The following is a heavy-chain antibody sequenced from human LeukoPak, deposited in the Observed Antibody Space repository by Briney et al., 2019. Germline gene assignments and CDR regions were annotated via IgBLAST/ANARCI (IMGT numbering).Heavy chain of an antibody. CDR2: IRSKAYGGTT. CDR1: GFIVSSNC. D-gene: IGHD3-10*01. Sequence: GGSLRLSCVASGFIVSSNCMSWVRQAPGKGLEWVGFIRSKAYGGTTEYAASVKGRFTISRDDSKSIAYLQMNSLKTEDTAVYYCTRVPSYGSYYMDVWGKGTTVTISS. V-gene: IGHV3-49*04. J-gene: IGHJ6*03. CDR3: TRVPSYGSYYMDV.